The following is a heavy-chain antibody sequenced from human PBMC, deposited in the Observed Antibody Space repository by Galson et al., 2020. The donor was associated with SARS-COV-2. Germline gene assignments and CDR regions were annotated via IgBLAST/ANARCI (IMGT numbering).Heavy chain of an antibody. J-gene: IGHJ6*02. D-gene: IGHD3-9*01. CDR1: GYTFTDYY. CDR3: ARLRYYDVLTGYILDV. V-gene: IGHV1-2*02. CDR2: INPKSGGT. Sequence: ASVKVSCKASGYTFTDYYIHWVRQAPGQGMAWMGWINPKSGGTNYAQKFEGRITMTRDTSITTAYMELSRLRADDTAVYYCARLRYYDVLTGYILDVWGQGTMVTVSS.